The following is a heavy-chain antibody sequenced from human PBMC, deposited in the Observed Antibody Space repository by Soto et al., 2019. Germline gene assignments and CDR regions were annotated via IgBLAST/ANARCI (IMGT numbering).Heavy chain of an antibody. CDR1: GVSFSGYY. D-gene: IGHD3-16*02. CDR2: INHSGST. V-gene: IGHV4-34*01. Sequence: TSETLSLTCAVYGVSFSGYYWSWIRQPPGKGLEWIGEINHSGSTNYNPSLKSRVTISVDTSKNQFSLKLSSVTAADTAVYYCARVGGDYIWGSYRFQAFDIWGQGTMVTVSS. J-gene: IGHJ3*02. CDR3: ARVGGDYIWGSYRFQAFDI.